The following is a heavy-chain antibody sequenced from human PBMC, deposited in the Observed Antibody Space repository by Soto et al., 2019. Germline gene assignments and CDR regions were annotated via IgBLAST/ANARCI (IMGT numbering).Heavy chain of an antibody. D-gene: IGHD3-10*01. V-gene: IGHV4-59*01. CDR2: ISYSGST. J-gene: IGHJ5*02. CDR1: GGSTTSDY. Sequence: SETLSLTCTVSGGSTTSDYWSWIRQPPGKGLEWIGSISYSGSTKYNPSLESRVMISLDTSKNQFSLRLTSVTAADTALYYCARDWDSSGLFDPWGQGALVTVSS. CDR3: ARDWDSSGLFDP.